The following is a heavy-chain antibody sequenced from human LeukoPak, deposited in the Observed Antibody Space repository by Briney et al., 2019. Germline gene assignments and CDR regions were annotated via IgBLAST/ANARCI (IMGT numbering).Heavy chain of an antibody. D-gene: IGHD6-19*01. J-gene: IGHJ4*02. CDR2: IKGDGSQS. CDR1: GFTFSTSW. CDR3: ARDASASSTGWYYFDH. Sequence: GGSLRLSCAASGFTFSTSWMNWVRQAPGKGLEWVGMIKGDGSQSYYVDSVRGRFTISRDNAKDALYLQMNSLRAEDTAVYYCARDASASSTGWYYFDHWGQGALVTVSS. V-gene: IGHV3-7*03.